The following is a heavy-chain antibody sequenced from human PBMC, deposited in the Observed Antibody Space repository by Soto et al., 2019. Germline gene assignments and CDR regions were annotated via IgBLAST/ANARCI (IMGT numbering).Heavy chain of an antibody. J-gene: IGHJ4*02. D-gene: IGHD1-1*01. CDR1: GYTFTGYY. CDR2: INPNSGGT. V-gene: IGHV1-2*04. Sequence: ASVKVSCKASGYTFTGYYMHWVRQAPGQGLEWMGWINPNSGGTNYAQKFQGWVTMTRDTSISTAYMELSRLRSDDTAVYYCARRRDGYNWNPLTGRGQGTLVTVSS. CDR3: ARRRDGYNWNPLTG.